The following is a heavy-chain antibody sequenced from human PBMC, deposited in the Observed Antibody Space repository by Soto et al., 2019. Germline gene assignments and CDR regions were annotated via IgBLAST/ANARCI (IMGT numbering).Heavy chain of an antibody. D-gene: IGHD2-2*01. Sequence: ASVKVSCKASGYTFTSYAMHWVRQAPGQRLEWMGWINAGNGNTKYSQKFQGRVTITRDTSASTAYMELSSLRSEDTAVYYCARDPTRYCSSTICYRSSNWFDPWGQGTPVPVSS. CDR1: GYTFTSYA. CDR2: INAGNGNT. CDR3: ARDPTRYCSSTICYRSSNWFDP. V-gene: IGHV1-3*01. J-gene: IGHJ5*02.